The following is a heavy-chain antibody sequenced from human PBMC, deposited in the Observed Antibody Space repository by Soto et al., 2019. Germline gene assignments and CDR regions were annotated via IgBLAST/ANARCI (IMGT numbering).Heavy chain of an antibody. V-gene: IGHV4-39*01. CDR2: IYYSGST. CDR3: ATDPSYDFWSGYYAGDY. D-gene: IGHD3-3*01. J-gene: IGHJ4*02. Sequence: SETLSLTCTVSGGSISSSSYYWGWIRQPPGKGLEWIGSIYYSGSTYYNPSLKSRVTISVGTSKNQFSLKLSSVTAADTAVYYCATDPSYDFWSGYYAGDYWGQGTLVTVSS. CDR1: GGSISSSSYY.